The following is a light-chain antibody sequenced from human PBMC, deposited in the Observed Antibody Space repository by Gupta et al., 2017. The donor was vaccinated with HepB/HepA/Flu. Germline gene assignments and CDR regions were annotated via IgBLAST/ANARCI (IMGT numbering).Light chain of an antibody. V-gene: IGKV3-11*01. CDR2: DVS. Sequence: EIVLTQSPATLSLSPGERATLSCRASQSVGTYLAWYQQKPGRAPRLLIYDVSNRAKGVPDRFSGSGDGGTDFNLTISSREPEDFAVYYCQQHSDWPPITFGQGTQVDIK. CDR3: QQHSDWPPIT. J-gene: IGKJ5*01. CDR1: QSVGTY.